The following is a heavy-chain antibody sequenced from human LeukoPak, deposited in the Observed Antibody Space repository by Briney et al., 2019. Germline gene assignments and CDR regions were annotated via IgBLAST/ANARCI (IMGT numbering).Heavy chain of an antibody. CDR3: ARGPSLLLWFGELTYYFDY. CDR1: GYTFTSYD. D-gene: IGHD3-10*01. Sequence: GASVKVSCKASGYTFTSYDINWARQATGQGLEWMGWMNPNSGNTGYAQKFQGRVTMTRNTSISTAYMELSSLRSEDTAVYYCARGPSLLLWFGELTYYFDYWGQGTLVTVSS. CDR2: MNPNSGNT. V-gene: IGHV1-8*01. J-gene: IGHJ4*02.